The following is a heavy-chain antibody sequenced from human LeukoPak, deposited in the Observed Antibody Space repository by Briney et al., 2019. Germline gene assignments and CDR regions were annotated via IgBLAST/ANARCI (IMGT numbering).Heavy chain of an antibody. D-gene: IGHD6-6*01. V-gene: IGHV3-30*03. CDR2: ISYDGSNK. CDR3: ARDSKQLARAFGY. Sequence: PGGSLRLSCAASGFTFSSYGMHWVRQAPGKGLEWVAVISYDGSNKYYADSVKGRFTISRDNSKNTLYLQMNSLRAEDTAVYYCARDSKQLARAFGYWGQGTLVTVSS. J-gene: IGHJ4*02. CDR1: GFTFSSYG.